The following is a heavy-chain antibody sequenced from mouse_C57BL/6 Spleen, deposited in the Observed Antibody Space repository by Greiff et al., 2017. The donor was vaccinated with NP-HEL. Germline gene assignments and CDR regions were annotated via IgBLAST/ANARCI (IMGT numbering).Heavy chain of an antibody. CDR1: GYTFTDYY. J-gene: IGHJ1*03. CDR3: ARGPDYYGSSYRDWYFDV. D-gene: IGHD1-1*01. V-gene: IGHV1-26*01. Sequence: EVQLQQSGPELVKPGASVKISCKASGYTFTDYYMNWVKQSHGKSLEWIGDINPNNGGTSYNQKFKGKATLTVDKSSSTAYMELRSLTSEDSAVYYCARGPDYYGSSYRDWYFDVWGTGTTVTVSS. CDR2: INPNNGGT.